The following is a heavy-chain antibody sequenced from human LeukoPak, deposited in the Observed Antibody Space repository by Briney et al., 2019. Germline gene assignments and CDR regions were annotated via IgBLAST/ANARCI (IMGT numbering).Heavy chain of an antibody. CDR1: GYTLTSYY. J-gene: IGHJ5*02. Sequence: ASVKVSCKASGYTLTSYYMHWVRQAPGQGLEWMGIINPSGGSTSYAQKFQGRVTMTRDTSTSTVYMELSSLRSEDTAVYYCARGQWLPQDNNWFDPWGQGTLVTVSS. V-gene: IGHV1-46*01. CDR3: ARGQWLPQDNNWFDP. CDR2: INPSGGST. D-gene: IGHD6-19*01.